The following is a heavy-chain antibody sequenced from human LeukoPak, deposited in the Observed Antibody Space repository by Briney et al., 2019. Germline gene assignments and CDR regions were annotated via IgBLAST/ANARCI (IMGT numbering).Heavy chain of an antibody. CDR3: ARRLYYYDSTFDY. CDR2: IYYSGST. V-gene: IGHV4-59*01. D-gene: IGHD3-22*01. J-gene: IGHJ4*02. Sequence: IGYIYYSGSTNYNPSLKSRVTISVDTSKNQFSLKLSSVTAADTAVYYCARRLYYYDSTFDYWGQGTLVTVSS.